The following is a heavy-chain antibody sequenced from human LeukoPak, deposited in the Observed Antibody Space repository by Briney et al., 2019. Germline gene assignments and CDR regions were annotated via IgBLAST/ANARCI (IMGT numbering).Heavy chain of an antibody. J-gene: IGHJ1*01. D-gene: IGHD6-13*01. V-gene: IGHV4-39*01. CDR1: GGSISSYY. CDR3: ARVAAAGTTEYFQH. CDR2: IYYSGST. Sequence: SETLSLTCTVSGGSISSYYWSWIRQPPGKGLEWIGSIYYSGSTYYNPSLKSRVTISVDTSKNQFSLKLSSVTAADTAVYYCARVAAAGTTEYFQHWGQGTLVTVSS.